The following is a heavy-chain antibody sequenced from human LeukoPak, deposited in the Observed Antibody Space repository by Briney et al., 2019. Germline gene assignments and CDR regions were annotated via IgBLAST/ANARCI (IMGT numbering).Heavy chain of an antibody. CDR3: ARAGSSWYPDAFDI. D-gene: IGHD6-13*01. Sequence: LVASVKVSCKASGYTFTGYYMHWVRQAPGQGLEWMGWINPNSGGTNYSQKFQGRVTMTRDTSISTAYMELSRLRSDDTAVYYCARAGSSWYPDAFDIWGQGTMVTVSS. CDR2: INPNSGGT. V-gene: IGHV1-2*02. J-gene: IGHJ3*02. CDR1: GYTFTGYY.